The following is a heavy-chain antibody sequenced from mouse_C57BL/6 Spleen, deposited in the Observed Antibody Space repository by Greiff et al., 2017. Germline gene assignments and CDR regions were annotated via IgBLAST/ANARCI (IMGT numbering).Heavy chain of an antibody. Sequence: EVQLHESGAELVKPGASVKIPCKASGYTFTGYWMDWVKQRPGKGLEWIGDINPNNGGTNYNQKFKGKATLTVDKSSSTAYMELRSLTSEDTAVYYCERSATVAYSFDYWGQGTPLTVSA. V-gene: IGHV1-18*01. CDR3: ERSATVAYSFDY. CDR2: INPNNGGT. J-gene: IGHJ3*01. D-gene: IGHD1-1*01. CDR1: GYTFTGYW.